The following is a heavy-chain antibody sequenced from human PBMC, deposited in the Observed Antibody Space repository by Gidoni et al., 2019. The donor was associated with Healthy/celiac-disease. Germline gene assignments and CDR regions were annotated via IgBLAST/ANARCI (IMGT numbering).Heavy chain of an antibody. J-gene: IGHJ5*02. D-gene: IGHD4-17*01. CDR3: ARRRTVTTLAWFDP. CDR2: INHSGSP. CDR1: GGSFSGYY. Sequence: QVQLQQWGAGLLKPSETLSLTCAVYGGSFSGYYWSWIRQPPGKGLEWIGEINHSGSPNYNPSLKSRVTISVDTSKNQFSLKLSSVTAADTAVYYCARRRTVTTLAWFDPWGQGTLVTVSS. V-gene: IGHV4-34*01.